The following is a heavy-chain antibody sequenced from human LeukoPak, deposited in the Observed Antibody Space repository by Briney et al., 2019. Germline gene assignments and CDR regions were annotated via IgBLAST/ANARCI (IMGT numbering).Heavy chain of an antibody. CDR2: INGGGSPI. D-gene: IGHD4-17*01. V-gene: IGHV3-48*04. J-gene: IGHJ6*02. CDR3: ARVSTVTTWDYYYGMDV. Sequence: PGGSLRLSCAASGFTFSRDSMNWVRQAPGKGLEWVSYINGGGSPIFYADSVRGRFIISRDNAKNSLYLQMNSLRAEDTAVYYCARVSTVTTWDYYYGMDVWGQGTTVTVSS. CDR1: GFTFSRDS.